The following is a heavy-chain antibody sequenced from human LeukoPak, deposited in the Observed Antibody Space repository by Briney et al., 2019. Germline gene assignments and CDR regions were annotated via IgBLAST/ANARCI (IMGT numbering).Heavy chain of an antibody. Sequence: GGSLRLSCGASGFVFDDYDMHWVRQAPGKGLEWVAFIRSDGYHTYYTDSVRGRFIITRDNFKNTLYLQMNSLRLEDMAVYYCAKPSGSGVDYWGRGTRVTVSS. V-gene: IGHV3-30*02. CDR3: AKPSGSGVDY. CDR1: GFVFDDYD. D-gene: IGHD1-26*01. CDR2: IRSDGYHT. J-gene: IGHJ4*02.